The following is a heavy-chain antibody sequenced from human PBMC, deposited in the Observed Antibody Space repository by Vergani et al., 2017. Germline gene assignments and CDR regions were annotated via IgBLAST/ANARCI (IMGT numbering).Heavy chain of an antibody. CDR2: IYSSGST. J-gene: IGHJ1*01. CDR1: GGSISSGSYY. CDR3: ARDKLGYCSGGRCYAVEYFQH. Sequence: QVQLQQWGAGLLKPSETLSLTCTVSGGSISSGSYYWNWIRQPAEKGLEWIGRIYSSGSTNSNPSLESRVTISVDTSKNQFSLRLSSVTAADTAVYYCARDKLGYCSGGRCYAVEYFQHWGQGTLVTVSS. D-gene: IGHD2-15*01. V-gene: IGHV4-61*02.